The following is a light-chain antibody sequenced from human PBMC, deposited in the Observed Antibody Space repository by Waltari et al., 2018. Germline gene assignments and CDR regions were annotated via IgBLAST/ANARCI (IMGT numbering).Light chain of an antibody. Sequence: QSALTQPRSVSGSPGQSVTISCTGTSSDIGGYNYVSWYQQHPGKAPKLMIYDVSQRPSGVPYRFSGSKSGNTASLTISGIQAEDEADYYCCSYAGSYTWVFGGGTKLTVL. J-gene: IGLJ3*02. CDR3: CSYAGSYTWV. V-gene: IGLV2-11*01. CDR2: DVS. CDR1: SSDIGGYNY.